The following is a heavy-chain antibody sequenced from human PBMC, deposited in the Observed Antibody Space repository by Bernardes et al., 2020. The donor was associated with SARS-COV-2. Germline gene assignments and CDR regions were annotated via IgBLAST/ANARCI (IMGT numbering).Heavy chain of an antibody. Sequence: GGSLRLSCAASGFNFVTYWMSWVRQAPGKGLEWLANIKPDGSEIQYADSVQGRFTISRDNARDSLFLQMNSLRAEDTAIYYSAKDLIRDHQPLTFDSWGQGTLVTVSS. J-gene: IGHJ4*02. CDR1: GFNFVTYW. D-gene: IGHD2-2*01. CDR3: AKDLIRDHQPLTFDS. V-gene: IGHV3-7*05. CDR2: IKPDGSEI.